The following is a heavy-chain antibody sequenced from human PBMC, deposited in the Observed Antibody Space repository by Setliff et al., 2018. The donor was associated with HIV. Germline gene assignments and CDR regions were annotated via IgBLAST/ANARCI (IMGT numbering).Heavy chain of an antibody. CDR2: IYHSGST. J-gene: IGHJ3*01. Sequence: SETLSLTCAVSGYSIRSGYYWGWIRQPPGKGLEWIGSIYHSGSTYYNPSLKSRVTISVDTSKNQFSLRLTSVTAADTAVYYCARAPPGIQNDAFDVWGQGTMVTVSS. CDR3: ARAPPGIQNDAFDV. CDR1: GYSIRSGYY. V-gene: IGHV4-38-2*01.